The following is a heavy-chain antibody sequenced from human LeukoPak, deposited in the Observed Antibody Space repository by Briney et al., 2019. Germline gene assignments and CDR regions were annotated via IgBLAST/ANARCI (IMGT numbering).Heavy chain of an antibody. V-gene: IGHV4-39*07. CDR3: ATDRDLRWFYF. J-gene: IGHJ4*02. D-gene: IGHD2-21*01. Sequence: SETLSLTCTVSDDSAYSSGFYWGWIRQPPGKGLEWIGSFNHGGNTYYNPSLKSRVTISGDTYKKQFSLELSSVTAADTAVYYCATDRDLRWFYFWGQGTLVTVSS. CDR2: FNHGGNT. CDR1: DDSAYSSGFY.